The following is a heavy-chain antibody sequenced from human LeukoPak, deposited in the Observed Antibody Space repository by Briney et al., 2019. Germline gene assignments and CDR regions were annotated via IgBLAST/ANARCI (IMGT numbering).Heavy chain of an antibody. CDR1: GFTFDDYG. J-gene: IGHJ4*02. Sequence: PGGSLRLSCAASGFTFDDYGMSWVRQAPGKGLEWVSGINWNGGSTGYADSVKGRFTISRDNAKNSLYLQMNSLRAEDTALYYCARRSGDITMVRGVITPFDYWGQGTLVTVSS. CDR2: INWNGGST. CDR3: ARRSGDITMVRGVITPFDY. V-gene: IGHV3-20*04. D-gene: IGHD3-10*01.